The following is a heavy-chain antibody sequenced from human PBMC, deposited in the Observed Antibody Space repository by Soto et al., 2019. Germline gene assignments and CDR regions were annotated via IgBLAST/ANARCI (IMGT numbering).Heavy chain of an antibody. CDR1: DFTFSSYA. CDR2: ISYNGDNK. V-gene: IGHV3-30-3*01. J-gene: IGHJ4*02. CDR3: ARDRDYFDIRYFDY. Sequence: ESGGGVVQPGRSLRLSCVGSDFTFSSYAMHWVRQAPGKGLEWVAVISYNGDNKYYADSVKGRFTISRDNSKHTLYLQMNSLRAEDTAVYYCARDRDYFDIRYFDYWGQGTLVTVSS. D-gene: IGHD3-22*01.